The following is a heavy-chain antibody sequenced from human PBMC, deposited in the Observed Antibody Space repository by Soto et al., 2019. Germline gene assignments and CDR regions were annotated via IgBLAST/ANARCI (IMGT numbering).Heavy chain of an antibody. V-gene: IGHV4-30-4*01. CDR2: IYYSGST. CDR3: ARDSSVVAPALAAFDI. CDR1: GGSISSGDYY. J-gene: IGHJ3*02. D-gene: IGHD2-15*01. Sequence: QVQLQESGPGLVKPSQTLSLTCTVSGGSISSGDYYWSWIRQPPGKGLEWIGYIYYSGSTYYNPSLKSRVTISVDTSKNQFSLKLSSVTAADTAVYYCARDSSVVAPALAAFDIWGQGTMVTVSS.